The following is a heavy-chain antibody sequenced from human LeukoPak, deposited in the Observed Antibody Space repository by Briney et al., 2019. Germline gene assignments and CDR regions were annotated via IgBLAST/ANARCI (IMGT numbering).Heavy chain of an antibody. CDR2: AYYSGHT. Sequence: SETLSLTCTVSGGSISDNYWSWIRQPPGKGLEWIGYAYYSGHTNYNSSLKSRVTMSLDTSKSQFSLRLSSVTAADTAVYYCARGVYIAAAQYGYWGQGTLVTVSS. CDR1: GGSISDNY. V-gene: IGHV4-59*01. J-gene: IGHJ4*02. CDR3: ARGVYIAAAQYGY. D-gene: IGHD6-13*01.